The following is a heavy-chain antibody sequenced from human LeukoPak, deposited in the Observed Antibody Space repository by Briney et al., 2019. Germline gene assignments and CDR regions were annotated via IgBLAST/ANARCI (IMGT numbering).Heavy chain of an antibody. Sequence: ETLSLTCTVSGGSISSSSYYWGWIRQPPGKGLEWVSAISGSGGSTYYADSVKGRFTISRGNSKNTLYLQMNSLRAEDTAVYYCAKGAYDYGYYYYMDVWGKGTTVTISS. CDR3: AKGAYDYGYYYYMDV. CDR2: ISGSGGST. CDR1: GGSISSSSYY. V-gene: IGHV3-23*01. D-gene: IGHD5-12*01. J-gene: IGHJ6*03.